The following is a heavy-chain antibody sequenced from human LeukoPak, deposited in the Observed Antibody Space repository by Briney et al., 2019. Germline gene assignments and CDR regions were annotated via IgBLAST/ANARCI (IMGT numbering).Heavy chain of an antibody. CDR3: ARGYSYGSDYYYGMDV. J-gene: IGHJ6*02. V-gene: IGHV1-18*01. CDR1: GYTFTSYA. Sequence: ASVKVSCKASGYTFTSYAISGVRQAPGQGLEWMGWISGYNGNTKYAQKVQGRVTMTTDTSTSTAYMELRSPRSDDTAVYYCARGYSYGSDYYYGMDVWGQGTTVTVSS. CDR2: ISGYNGNT. D-gene: IGHD5-18*01.